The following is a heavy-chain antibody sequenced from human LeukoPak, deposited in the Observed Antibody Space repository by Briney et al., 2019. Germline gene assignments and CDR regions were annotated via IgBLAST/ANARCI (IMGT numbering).Heavy chain of an antibody. CDR3: AKDLYGGYGLSLDY. Sequence: PGGSLRLSCAASGFTFSSYGMHWVRQAPGKGLEWVAVIWYDGSNKYYADSVKGRFTISRDNSKNTLYLQMNSLRAEDTAVYYCAKDLYGGYGLSLDYWGQGTLVTVSS. CDR1: GFTFSSYG. CDR2: IWYDGSNK. D-gene: IGHD5-12*01. V-gene: IGHV3-33*06. J-gene: IGHJ4*02.